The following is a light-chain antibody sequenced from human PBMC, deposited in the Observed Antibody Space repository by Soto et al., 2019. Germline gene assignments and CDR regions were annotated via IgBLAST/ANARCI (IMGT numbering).Light chain of an antibody. CDR1: SSDVGGYNY. J-gene: IGLJ1*01. V-gene: IGLV2-8*01. Sequence: QSALTQPPSASGSPGQSVTISCTGTSSDVGGYNYVSWYQQHPGKAPKLMIYEVSKRPSGVPDRFSGSKSGNTASLTVSGLQDEDEADYYCSSYAGSNNVFGTGTKVTVL. CDR3: SSYAGSNNV. CDR2: EVS.